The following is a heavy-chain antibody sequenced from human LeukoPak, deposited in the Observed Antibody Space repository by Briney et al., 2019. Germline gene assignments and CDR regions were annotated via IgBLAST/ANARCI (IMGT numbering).Heavy chain of an antibody. D-gene: IGHD1-26*01. CDR1: GGSISSNNW. CDR3: ARAVGASEEKKI. CDR2: IYHSGST. Sequence: SETLSLTCAVSGGSISSNNWWTWVRQPPGKGLEWVGEIYHSGSTNYNPSLKRRGTISVDKSKNQFSLRLSSVTAAHTAVYYCARAVGASEEKKIWGQGILVTVSS. V-gene: IGHV4-4*02. J-gene: IGHJ4*02.